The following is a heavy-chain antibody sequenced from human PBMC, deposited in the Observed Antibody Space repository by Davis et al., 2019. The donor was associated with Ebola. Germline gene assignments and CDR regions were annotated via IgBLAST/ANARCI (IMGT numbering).Heavy chain of an antibody. J-gene: IGHJ4*02. D-gene: IGHD6-13*01. CDR2: INPSGGST. CDR1: GYTFTSYY. CDR3: ARDSSAPPGYQQLVVFDY. V-gene: IGHV1-46*01. Sequence: ASVKVSCKASGYTFTSYYMHWVRQAPGQGLEWMGIINPSGGSTSYAQKFQGRVTMTRDTSTSTVYMELSSLRSEDTAVYYCARDSSAPPGYQQLVVFDYWGQGTLVTVSS.